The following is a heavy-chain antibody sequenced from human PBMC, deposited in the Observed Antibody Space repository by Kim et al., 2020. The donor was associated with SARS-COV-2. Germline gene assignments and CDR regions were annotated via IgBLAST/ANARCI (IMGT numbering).Heavy chain of an antibody. CDR3: AKSTYYYDSSGYYVFDY. Sequence: GESLKISCKGSGYSFTSYWISWVRQMPGKGLEWMGRIDPSDSYTNYSPSFQGHVTISADKSISTAYLQWSSLRASDTAMYYCAKSTYYYDSSGYYVFDYWGQGTLVTVSS. J-gene: IGHJ4*02. CDR1: GYSFTSYW. D-gene: IGHD3-22*01. CDR2: IDPSDSYT. V-gene: IGHV5-10-1*01.